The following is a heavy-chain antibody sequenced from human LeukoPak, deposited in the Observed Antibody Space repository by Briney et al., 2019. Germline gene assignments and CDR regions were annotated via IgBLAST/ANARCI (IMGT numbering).Heavy chain of an antibody. Sequence: GGSLRLSCAASGFTFSSYAMSWVRQAPGKGLGRVSAISGSGGSTYYADSVKGRFTISRDNSKNTLYLQMNSLRAEDTAVYYCAKNDDFWSGFDYWGQGTLVTVSS. V-gene: IGHV3-23*01. CDR3: AKNDDFWSGFDY. CDR1: GFTFSSYA. J-gene: IGHJ4*02. D-gene: IGHD3-3*01. CDR2: ISGSGGST.